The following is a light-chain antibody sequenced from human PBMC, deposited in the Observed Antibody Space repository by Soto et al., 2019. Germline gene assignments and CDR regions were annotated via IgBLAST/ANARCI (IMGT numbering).Light chain of an antibody. Sequence: DIQMTQSPSSVSASVGDRVTISFQASQGISRSLAWYQQKPGKAPNLLIYDASNLASGVPSRFSGSGSGTEFTLTISSLQPDDFATYYCQEYNSYSTFGQGTKVDI. CDR2: DAS. CDR1: QGISRS. J-gene: IGKJ1*01. V-gene: IGKV1-5*01. CDR3: QEYNSYST.